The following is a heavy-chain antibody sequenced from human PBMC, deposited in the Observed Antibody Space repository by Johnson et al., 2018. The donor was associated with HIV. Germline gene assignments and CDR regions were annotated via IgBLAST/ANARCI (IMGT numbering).Heavy chain of an antibody. D-gene: IGHD2-15*01. J-gene: IGHJ3*02. Sequence: VQLVESGGRLIQPGGSLRLSCAASGFTVSSNYMNWVRQAPGKGLEWVSGINWNGGSTGYADSVKGRFTISRDNAKNSLYLQMNSMRAEDTAVYYCARGGCSGGSCYSHDAFDIWGQGTMVTVSS. V-gene: IGHV3-20*04. CDR2: INWNGGST. CDR3: ARGGCSGGSCYSHDAFDI. CDR1: GFTVSSNY.